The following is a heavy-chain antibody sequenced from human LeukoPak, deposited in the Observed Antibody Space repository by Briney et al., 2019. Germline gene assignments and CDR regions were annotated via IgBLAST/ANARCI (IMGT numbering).Heavy chain of an antibody. D-gene: IGHD3-3*01. CDR2: ISYDGSNK. CDR3: ARGTTIFGVAYYYMDV. J-gene: IGHJ6*03. Sequence: GGSLRLSCAASGFTFSSYAMHWVRQAPGKGLEWVAVISYDGSNKYYADSVKGRFTISRDNSKNTLYLQMNSLRAEDTAVYYCARGTTIFGVAYYYMDVWGKGTTVTVSS. CDR1: GFTFSSYA. V-gene: IGHV3-30-3*01.